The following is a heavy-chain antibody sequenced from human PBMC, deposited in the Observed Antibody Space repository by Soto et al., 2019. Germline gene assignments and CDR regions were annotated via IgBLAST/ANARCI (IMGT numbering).Heavy chain of an antibody. D-gene: IGHD3-22*01. CDR2: IIPIFGTA. Sequence: QVQLVQSGAEVKKPGSSVKVSCKASGGTFSTYTITWVRQAPGQGLEWMGGIIPIFGTANYPQKFQGRVTITADESTSTAYMVMSSLRSEDTAVYYCARSQDSSGYWNNCFDPWGQGTLVTVSS. V-gene: IGHV1-69*01. J-gene: IGHJ5*02. CDR1: GGTFSTYT. CDR3: ARSQDSSGYWNNCFDP.